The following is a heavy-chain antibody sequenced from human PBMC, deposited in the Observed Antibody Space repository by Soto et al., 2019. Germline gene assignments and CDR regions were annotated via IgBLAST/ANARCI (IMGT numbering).Heavy chain of an antibody. Sequence: GGSLILSCAASEFTFSGYAMSWVRQAPGNGLEWVSAISGSGGSTYYADFVKGRFTISRDNSKNTLYLQMNSLRADGTAVYYCAKVENCSSTSCYNWYFDYWGQGTLVTVAS. J-gene: IGHJ4*02. CDR1: EFTFSGYA. CDR2: ISGSGGST. CDR3: AKVENCSSTSCYNWYFDY. D-gene: IGHD2-2*02. V-gene: IGHV3-23*01.